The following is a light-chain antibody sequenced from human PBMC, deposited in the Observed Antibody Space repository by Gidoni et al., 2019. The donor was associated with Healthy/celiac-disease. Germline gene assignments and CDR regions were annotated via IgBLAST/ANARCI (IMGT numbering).Light chain of an antibody. CDR3: QQYNSYSRT. J-gene: IGKJ1*01. CDR1: QSISSW. CDR2: KAS. Sequence: DIQMTQSPSTLSASVGDRVTITCRASQSISSWLAWYQQKPGKAPKLLIYKASSLESGVPSRFSGSGSGTEFTLTSSSLQPDDFATYYCQQYNSYSRTFXQXTKVEIK. V-gene: IGKV1-5*03.